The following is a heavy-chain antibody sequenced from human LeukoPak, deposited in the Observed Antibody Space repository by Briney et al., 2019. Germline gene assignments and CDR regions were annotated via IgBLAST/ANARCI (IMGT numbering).Heavy chain of an antibody. CDR1: GGSISSGDYY. Sequence: SQTLSLTCTVSGGSISSGDYYWSWIRQPPGKGLELIGYIYYSGSTYYNPSLKSRLTISVDTSKNQFSLKLSSVTAADTAVYYCARKRRDGYNLGYFDYWGQGTLVTVSS. D-gene: IGHD5-24*01. J-gene: IGHJ4*02. V-gene: IGHV4-30-4*08. CDR3: ARKRRDGYNLGYFDY. CDR2: IYYSGST.